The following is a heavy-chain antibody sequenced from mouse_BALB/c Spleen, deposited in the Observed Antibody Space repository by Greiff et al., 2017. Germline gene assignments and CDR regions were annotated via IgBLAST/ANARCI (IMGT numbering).Heavy chain of an antibody. J-gene: IGHJ4*01. CDR1: GFTFSSFG. V-gene: IGHV5-17*02. CDR3: ARGLLLGAMDY. Sequence: EVHLVESGGGLVQPGGSRKLSCAASGFTFSSFGMHWVRQAPEKGLEWVAYISSGSSTIYYADTVKGRFTISRDNPKNTLFLQMTSLRSEDTAMYYCARGLLLGAMDYWGQGTSVTVSS. CDR2: ISSGSSTI. D-gene: IGHD2-3*01.